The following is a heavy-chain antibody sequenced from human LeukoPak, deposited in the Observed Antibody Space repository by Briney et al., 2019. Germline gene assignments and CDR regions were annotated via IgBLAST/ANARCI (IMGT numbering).Heavy chain of an antibody. V-gene: IGHV3-74*01. CDR2: VKSDATST. Sequence: PGGSLRLSCAASGFTFSGYWMYWVRQAPGKGLVWVSGVKSDATSTYYAGSVKGRFTISRDNAKNSLYLQMNSLRAEDTAVYYCARGRDYGDYADYWGQGTLVTVSS. J-gene: IGHJ4*02. CDR3: ARGRDYGDYADY. D-gene: IGHD4-17*01. CDR1: GFTFSGYW.